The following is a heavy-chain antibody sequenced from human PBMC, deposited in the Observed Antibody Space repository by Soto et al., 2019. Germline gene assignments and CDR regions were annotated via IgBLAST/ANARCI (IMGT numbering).Heavy chain of an antibody. V-gene: IGHV3-21*01. CDR2: ISSSSSYI. CDR1: GFTFSSYS. J-gene: IGHJ3*02. Sequence: SLRLSCAASGFTFSSYSMNWVRQAPGKGLEWVSSISSSSSYIYYADSVKGRFTISRDNAKNSLYLQMNSLRAEDTAVYYCARDPNYDSSGDAFDIWGQGTMVTVSS. CDR3: ARDPNYDSSGDAFDI. D-gene: IGHD3-22*01.